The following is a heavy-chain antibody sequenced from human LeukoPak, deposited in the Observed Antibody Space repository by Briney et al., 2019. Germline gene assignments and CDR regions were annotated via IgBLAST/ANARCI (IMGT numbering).Heavy chain of an antibody. CDR3: ARKNYYDSSGYCDI. CDR2: IYYSGST. J-gene: IGHJ3*02. Sequence: PSETLSLTCTVSGGSISSYYWSWIRLPPGKGLEWIGYIYYSGSTNYNPSLKSRVTISVDTSKNQFSLKPSSVTAADTAVYYCARKNYYDSSGYCDIWGQGTMVTVSS. V-gene: IGHV4-59*01. D-gene: IGHD3-22*01. CDR1: GGSISSYY.